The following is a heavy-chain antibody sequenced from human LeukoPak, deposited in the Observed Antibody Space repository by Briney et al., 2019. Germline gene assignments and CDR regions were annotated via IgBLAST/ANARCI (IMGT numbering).Heavy chain of an antibody. CDR2: INPNSGGT. CDR1: GYTFTGYY. CDR3: ARVVTAIRSDPDFSLDY. V-gene: IGHV1-2*02. Sequence: ASVKVSCKASGYTFTGYYMHWVRQAPGQGLEWMGWINPNSGGTNYAQKFQGRVTMTRDTSISTAYMELSSLRSDDTAVYYCARVVTAIRSDPDFSLDYWGQGTLVTVSS. D-gene: IGHD2-21*02. J-gene: IGHJ4*02.